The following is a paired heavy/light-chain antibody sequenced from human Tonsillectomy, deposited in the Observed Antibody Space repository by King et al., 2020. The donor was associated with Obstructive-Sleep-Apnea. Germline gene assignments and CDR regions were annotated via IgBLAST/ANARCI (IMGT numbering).Light chain of an antibody. V-gene: IGKV3-20*01. CDR2: GAS. Sequence: EIVLTQSPGTLSLSPGERATLSCKASQSVSGNFLAWYQQKPGQAPRLLIHGASSRATGIPERFSGSGSGTDFTLTISRLEPEDFAIYYCQQYGSSLFFTFGGGTEVEI. CDR1: QSVSGNF. CDR3: QQYGSSLFFT. J-gene: IGKJ4*01.
Heavy chain of an antibody. CDR3: ARGFLYYYSDPRYFDY. V-gene: IGHV4-59*08. CDR2: IYYSGST. CDR1: GGSVNTNY. J-gene: IGHJ4*02. D-gene: IGHD3-10*01. Sequence: QVQLQESGPGLVKPSETLSLTCTVSGGSVNTNYWSWIRQPPGKGLEWIGHIYYSGSTTYNPSLKSRVTISLDTSKNQFSLKLTSLTAADTAVYYCARGFLYYYSDPRYFDYWGQGTLVTVSS.